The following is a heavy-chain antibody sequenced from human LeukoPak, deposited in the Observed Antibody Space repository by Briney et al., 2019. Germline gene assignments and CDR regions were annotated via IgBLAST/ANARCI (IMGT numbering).Heavy chain of an antibody. CDR2: ISTNNGDT. Sequence: GASVKVSCKASGYSFNTYGISWVRQAPGQKLEWMGWISTNNGDTNYAQIVQGRVTMTTDTSTSKAYMELRSLTSDDTAVYYCARGERGRYSSSLDWGQGTLVTVSS. D-gene: IGHD6-6*01. CDR3: ARGERGRYSSSLD. V-gene: IGHV1-18*01. J-gene: IGHJ4*02. CDR1: GYSFNTYG.